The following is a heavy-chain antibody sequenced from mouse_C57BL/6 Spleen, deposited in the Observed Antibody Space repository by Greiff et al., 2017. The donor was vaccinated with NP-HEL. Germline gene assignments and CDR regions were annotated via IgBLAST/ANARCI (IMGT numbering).Heavy chain of an antibody. J-gene: IGHJ1*03. Sequence: QVQLQQSGAELVKPGASVKLSCKASGYTFTSYWMHWVKQRPGRGLEWIGRIDPNSGGTKYNEKFKSKATLTVDKPSSTAYMQLSSLTSEDSAVYSCAREEDGSSYWYFDVWGTGTTVTVSS. CDR2: IDPNSGGT. CDR3: AREEDGSSYWYFDV. D-gene: IGHD1-1*01. CDR1: GYTFTSYW. V-gene: IGHV1-72*01.